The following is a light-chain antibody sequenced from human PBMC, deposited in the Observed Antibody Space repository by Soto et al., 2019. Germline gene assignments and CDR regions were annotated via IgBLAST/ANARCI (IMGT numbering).Light chain of an antibody. J-gene: IGKJ2*01. CDR3: QQYGSSPYT. CDR2: GAS. CDR1: QSVTNNY. V-gene: IGKV3-20*01. Sequence: EIVLTQSPGTLSLSPGERATLSCRASQSVTNNYLAWFQRKPGQAPRLLISGASSRATGISDRFSGSGSGTDFTLIISRLEPEDFAVYYCQQYGSSPYTFGQGTKLEIK.